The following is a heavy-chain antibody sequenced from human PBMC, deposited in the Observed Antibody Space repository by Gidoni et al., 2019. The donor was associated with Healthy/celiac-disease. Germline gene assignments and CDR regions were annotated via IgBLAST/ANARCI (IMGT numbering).Heavy chain of an antibody. Sequence: QVQLVQSGAEVKKPGSSVKVSCKASGGTFSSYAISWVRQAPGQGLEWMGGIIPIFGTANYAQKFQGRVTITADESTSTAYMELSSLRSEDTAVYYCARGYCSSTSCYPLYGMDVWGQGTTVTVSS. D-gene: IGHD2-2*01. CDR3: ARGYCSSTSCYPLYGMDV. CDR2: IIPIFGTA. J-gene: IGHJ6*02. CDR1: GGTFSSYA. V-gene: IGHV1-69*01.